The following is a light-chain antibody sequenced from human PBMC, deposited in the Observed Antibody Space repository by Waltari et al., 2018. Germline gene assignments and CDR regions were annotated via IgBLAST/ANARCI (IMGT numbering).Light chain of an antibody. Sequence: DIVLTQSPGTLSLSPGESATLSCRASQLVSRTLAWYQQKPGQAPRLLIYGASTRATGIPERFSGGGSGTDFSLTISRLEPEDFAVYYCQHYVRLPATFGQGTKVEIK. CDR2: GAS. V-gene: IGKV3-20*01. CDR3: QHYVRLPAT. CDR1: QLVSRT. J-gene: IGKJ1*01.